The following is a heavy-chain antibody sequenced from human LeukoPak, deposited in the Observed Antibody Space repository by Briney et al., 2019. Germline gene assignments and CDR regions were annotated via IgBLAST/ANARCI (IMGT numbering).Heavy chain of an antibody. D-gene: IGHD3-10*01. CDR1: GGSFSGYY. CDR3: ARGCWYYGPQRPFDY. CDR2: INHSGST. J-gene: IGHJ4*02. Sequence: SETLSLTCAVYGGSFSGYYWSWIRQPPGKGLEWIGEINHSGSTNYNPSLKSRVTISVDTSKNQFSLKLSSVTAADTAVYYCARGCWYYGPQRPFDYWGQGTLVTVSS. V-gene: IGHV4-34*01.